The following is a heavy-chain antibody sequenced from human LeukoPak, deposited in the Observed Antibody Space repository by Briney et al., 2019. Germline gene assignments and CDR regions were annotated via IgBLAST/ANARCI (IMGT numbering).Heavy chain of an antibody. CDR1: GFTFSSYE. V-gene: IGHV3-48*03. CDR3: ARTRGLLFSYYYGMDV. Sequence: GGSLRLSCAASGFTFSSYEMNWVPQAPGKGLEWVSYISSSGSTIYYADSVKGRFTISRDNAKNSLYLQMNSLRAEDTAVYYCARTRGLLFSYYYGMDVWGQGTTVTVSS. J-gene: IGHJ6*02. D-gene: IGHD2-21*02. CDR2: ISSSGSTI.